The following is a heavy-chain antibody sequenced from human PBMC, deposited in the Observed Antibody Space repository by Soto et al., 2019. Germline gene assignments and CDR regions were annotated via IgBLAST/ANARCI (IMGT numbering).Heavy chain of an antibody. D-gene: IGHD3-3*01. CDR1: GFTFSSYA. J-gene: IGHJ4*02. CDR2: ISGSGGST. V-gene: IGHV3-23*01. Sequence: GGSLRLSCSASGFTFSSYAMSWVRQAPGKGLEWVSAISGSGGSTYYADSVKGRFTISRDNSKDTLYLQMNSLRAEDTAVYYCAKARAQYYDFWSGYPVDYWGQGTLVTVSS. CDR3: AKARAQYYDFWSGYPVDY.